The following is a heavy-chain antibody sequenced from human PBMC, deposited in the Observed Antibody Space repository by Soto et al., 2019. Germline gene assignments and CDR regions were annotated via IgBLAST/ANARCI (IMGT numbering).Heavy chain of an antibody. CDR3: ASDSNECCGEFSYRIDV. D-gene: IGHD1-1*01. CDR2: INSDGSRT. Sequence: GGSLRLSCAASGFTFSSYWMHWVRQAPGKGLVWVSRINSDGSRTSYADSVKGRFTMSRDNAKNTLYLQMNSLRAEDTAVYYCASDSNECCGEFSYRIDVWGQGTPVTVSS. CDR1: GFTFSSYW. V-gene: IGHV3-74*01. J-gene: IGHJ6*02.